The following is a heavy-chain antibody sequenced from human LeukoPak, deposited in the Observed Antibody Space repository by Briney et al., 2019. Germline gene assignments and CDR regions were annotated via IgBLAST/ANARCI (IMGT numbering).Heavy chain of an antibody. V-gene: IGHV4-34*01. J-gene: IGHJ6*02. Sequence: PSETLSLTCAVYGGSFSGYYWSWIRQPPGKGLEWIGEINHSGSTNYNPSLKSRVTISVDTSKNQFSLKLSSVTAADTAVYYCARGDVVPAATAYYGMDVWGQGTTVTVSS. CDR1: GGSFSGYY. CDR2: INHSGST. D-gene: IGHD2-2*01. CDR3: ARGDVVPAATAYYGMDV.